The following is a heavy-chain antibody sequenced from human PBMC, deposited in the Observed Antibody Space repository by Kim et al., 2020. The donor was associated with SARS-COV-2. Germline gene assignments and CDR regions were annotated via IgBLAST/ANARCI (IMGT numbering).Heavy chain of an antibody. CDR1: GFTVSSNY. CDR2: IYSGGST. D-gene: IGHD6-13*01. CDR3: ARADGSSWYYFDY. J-gene: IGHJ4*02. Sequence: GGSLILSCAASGFTVSSNYMSWVRQAPGKGLEWVSVIYSGGSTYYADSVKGRFTISRDNSKNTLYLQMNSLRAEDTAVYYCARADGSSWYYFDYWGQGTLVTVSS. V-gene: IGHV3-53*01.